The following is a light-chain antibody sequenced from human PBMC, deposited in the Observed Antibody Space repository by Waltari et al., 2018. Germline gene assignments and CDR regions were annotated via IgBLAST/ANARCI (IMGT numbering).Light chain of an antibody. CDR1: QSVINF. Sequence: DIQMTQSPSSLSASVGDRVTITCRASQSVINFLNLYQQKPGKAPKLLIYAASSLQSGVPSRFSASGSGTDFTLTISTLQPEDFATYYCQQSYSHPLTFGQGTKVEIK. CDR2: AAS. J-gene: IGKJ1*01. V-gene: IGKV1-39*01. CDR3: QQSYSHPLT.